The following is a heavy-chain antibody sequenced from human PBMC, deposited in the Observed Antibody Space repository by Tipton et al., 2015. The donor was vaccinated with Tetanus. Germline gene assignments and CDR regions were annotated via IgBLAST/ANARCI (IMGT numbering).Heavy chain of an antibody. D-gene: IGHD6-6*01. J-gene: IGHJ6*03. Sequence: LRLSCTVSGGSISSSSYYWGWIRQPPGKGLEWIGSIYYSGSTYYNPSLKSRLTISVDTSKNQFSLKLSSVTAADTAVYYCARHVEQLVPYYYFYMDVCGGGTTVTVSS. CDR3: ARHVEQLVPYYYFYMDV. V-gene: IGHV4-39*01. CDR1: GGSISSSSYY. CDR2: IYYSGST.